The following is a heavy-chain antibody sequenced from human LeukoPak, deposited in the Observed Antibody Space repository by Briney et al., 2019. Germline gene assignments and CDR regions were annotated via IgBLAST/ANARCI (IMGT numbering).Heavy chain of an antibody. J-gene: IGHJ4*02. D-gene: IGHD6-13*01. CDR1: GFTVSSNY. V-gene: IGHV3-53*01. CDR2: IYSGGST. Sequence: GGSLRLSCAASGFTVSSNYMSWVRQAPGKGLEWVSVIYSGGSTYYADSVKGRFTTSRDNSKNTLYLQMNSLRAEDTAVYYCARSSRSSWYSFGYWGQGTLDTVSS. CDR3: ARSSRSSWYSFGY.